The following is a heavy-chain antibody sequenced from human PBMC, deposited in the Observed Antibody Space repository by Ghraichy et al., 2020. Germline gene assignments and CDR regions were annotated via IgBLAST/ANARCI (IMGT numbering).Heavy chain of an antibody. J-gene: IGHJ3*02. CDR1: GGSISGYY. CDR3: ARSGAFDI. V-gene: IGHV4-4*07. CDR2: IYIRGTT. Sequence: ETLSLTCTVSGGSISGYYWNWIRQPAGKGLEWIGRIYIRGTTKYNPSLKSRVTMSVDTSKDQFSLKLSSVTAADTAVYYCARSGAFDIWGQGTMVTVSS.